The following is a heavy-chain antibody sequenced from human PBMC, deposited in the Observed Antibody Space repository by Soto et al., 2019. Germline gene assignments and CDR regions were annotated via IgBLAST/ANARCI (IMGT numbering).Heavy chain of an antibody. CDR3: ARERIQLWLPGSGWLASGFDY. CDR1: GYTFTSYY. D-gene: IGHD5-18*01. J-gene: IGHJ4*02. CDR2: INPSGGST. Sequence: GASVKVSCKASGYTFTSYYMHWVRQAPGQGLEWMGIINPSGGSTSYAQKFQGRVTMTRDTSTSTVYMELSSLRSEDTAVYYCARERIQLWLPGSGWLASGFDYWGQGTLVTVSS. V-gene: IGHV1-46*01.